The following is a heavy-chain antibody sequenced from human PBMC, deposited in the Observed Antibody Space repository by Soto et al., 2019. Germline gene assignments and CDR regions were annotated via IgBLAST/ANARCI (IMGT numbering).Heavy chain of an antibody. CDR2: ISYDGNNK. Sequence: QVQLVESGGGVVQPGRSLRLSCGASGFKFSTYGMHWVRQAPGKGLEWVAVISYDGNNKDYADSVKGRFTISRDNSKYTSYRQMNSLRAEDTAVYYCAKGLVGYVFGVQDYYFGMDVWGQGTTVAVSS. V-gene: IGHV3-30*18. J-gene: IGHJ6*02. CDR1: GFKFSTYG. D-gene: IGHD1-26*01. CDR3: AKGLVGYVFGVQDYYFGMDV.